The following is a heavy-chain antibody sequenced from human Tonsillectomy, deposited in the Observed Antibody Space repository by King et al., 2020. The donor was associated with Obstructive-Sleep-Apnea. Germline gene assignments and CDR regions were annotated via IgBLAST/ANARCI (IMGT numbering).Heavy chain of an antibody. CDR3: ARFSRSMLPRSRPSDPCAMDV. CDR1: GYPFTSHT. J-gene: IGHJ6*02. Sequence: QLVQSGSELKKPGASVKVSCMASGYPFTSHTITWVRQAPGQGLEWMGWINTDTGTPTYAQGFTGFFVFSLDTSVSTTYLQISSLRAEDTAIYYCARFSRSMLPRSRPSDPCAMDVWGQGTTVTVSS. D-gene: IGHD3-10*02. V-gene: IGHV7-4-1*01. CDR2: INTDTGTP.